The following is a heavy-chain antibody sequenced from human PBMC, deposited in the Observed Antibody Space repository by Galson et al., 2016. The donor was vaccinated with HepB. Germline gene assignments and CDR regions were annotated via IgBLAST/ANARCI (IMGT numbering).Heavy chain of an antibody. CDR1: GGSISSSSFY. Sequence: ETLSLTCTVSGGSISSSSFYWGWIRQPPGKGLEWIGNVYYIGSTYSNPSLKSRVTMSVDTSKNQFSLKLTSVTAADTAVYYCARYLLPVSDYGDYVVDYWGQGTLVAVSS. J-gene: IGHJ4*02. CDR2: VYYIGST. CDR3: ARYLLPVSDYGDYVVDY. V-gene: IGHV4-39*01. D-gene: IGHD4-17*01.